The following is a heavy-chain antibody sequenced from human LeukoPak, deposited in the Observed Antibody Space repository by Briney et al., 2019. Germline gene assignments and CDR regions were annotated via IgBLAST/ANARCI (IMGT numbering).Heavy chain of an antibody. V-gene: IGHV3-53*01. CDR2: IYSGGST. J-gene: IGHJ4*02. CDR1: GFTVSSNY. Sequence: GSLRLSCAASGFTVSSNYMSWVRQAPGKGLEWVSVIYSGGSTYYADSVKGRFTISRDSSKNTLYLQMNSLRAEDTAVYYCARVLAVALDYWGQGTLVTVSS. D-gene: IGHD6-19*01. CDR3: ARVLAVALDY.